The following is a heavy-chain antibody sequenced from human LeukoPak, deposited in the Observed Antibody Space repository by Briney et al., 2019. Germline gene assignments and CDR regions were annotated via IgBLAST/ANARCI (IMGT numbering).Heavy chain of an antibody. CDR2: IYPGDSDT. Sequence: GESLKISCKGSGYSFTSYWIGWVRQMPGKGLEWMGIIYPGDSDTRYSPSFQGQVTISADKSISTAYLQWSSLKASDTAMYYCARHCFEGTRTSCYTGKLLAAAGTDDFYYYYYMDVWGKGTTVTVSS. CDR1: GYSFTSYW. D-gene: IGHD2-2*02. J-gene: IGHJ6*03. V-gene: IGHV5-51*01. CDR3: ARHCFEGTRTSCYTGKLLAAAGTDDFYYYYYMDV.